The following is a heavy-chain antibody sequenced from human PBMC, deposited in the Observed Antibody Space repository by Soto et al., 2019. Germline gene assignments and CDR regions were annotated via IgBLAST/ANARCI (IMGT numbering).Heavy chain of an antibody. Sequence: QVQMQESGPGLVKASGTLSLTCAVSGASFTTGHWWTWVRQSPGKGLEWIGEIYQSGITNYNPSLSSRLTISMDKSKNHFSLKLPSVTAADTALYYCARGFSFSDSPGNDQIYFYYGLDVWGQGTTVTISS. CDR1: GASFTTGHW. D-gene: IGHD3-22*01. CDR2: IYQSGIT. CDR3: ARGFSFSDSPGNDQIYFYYGLDV. V-gene: IGHV4-4*02. J-gene: IGHJ6*02.